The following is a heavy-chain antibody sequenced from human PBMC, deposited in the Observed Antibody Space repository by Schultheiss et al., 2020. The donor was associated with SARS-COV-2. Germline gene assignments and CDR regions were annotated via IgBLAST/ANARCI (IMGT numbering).Heavy chain of an antibody. CDR2: ISSSGSTI. CDR1: GFTFSSYG. Sequence: GESLKISCAASGFTFSSYGMHWVRQAPGKGLDWVSYISSSGSTIYYADSVKGRFTISRDNAKNSLYLQMNSLRAEDTAVYYCARGFAVGAFDYWGQGTLVTVSS. D-gene: IGHD1-26*01. J-gene: IGHJ4*02. CDR3: ARGFAVGAFDY. V-gene: IGHV3-48*04.